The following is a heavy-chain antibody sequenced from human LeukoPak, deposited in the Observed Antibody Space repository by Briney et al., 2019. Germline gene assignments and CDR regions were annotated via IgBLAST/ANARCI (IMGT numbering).Heavy chain of an antibody. CDR3: ARRSPDWTEWFFDS. J-gene: IGHJ4*02. Sequence: PSETLSLTCTVSGGAISSCLRCWIRQPPGKGLEWIGNVYFTGSANNNPSLKSRVTISADTSKNQFSLKLSSVTAADTAVYYCARRSPDWTEWFFDSWGQGALVTVSS. CDR2: VYFTGSA. CDR1: GGAISSCL. D-gene: IGHD3-3*01. V-gene: IGHV4-59*08.